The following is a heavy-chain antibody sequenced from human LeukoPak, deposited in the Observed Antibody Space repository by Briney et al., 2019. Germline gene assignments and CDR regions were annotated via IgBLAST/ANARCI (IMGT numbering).Heavy chain of an antibody. J-gene: IGHJ2*01. Sequence: GAPVKVSCKASGYTFTSYYMHWVRQAPGQGLEWMGIINPSGGSTSYAQKFQGRVTMTRDTSTSTVYMELSSLRSEDTAVYYCARAPGSRRYGGNSDWYFDLWGRGTLVTVSS. CDR1: GYTFTSYY. D-gene: IGHD4-23*01. V-gene: IGHV1-46*01. CDR2: INPSGGST. CDR3: ARAPGSRRYGGNSDWYFDL.